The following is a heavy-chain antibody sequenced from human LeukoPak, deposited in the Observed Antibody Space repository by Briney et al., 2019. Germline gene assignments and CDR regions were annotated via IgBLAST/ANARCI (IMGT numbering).Heavy chain of an antibody. CDR3: ARAFYAYAFDI. Sequence: SETLSLTCTVSGGSISSGDYYWSWIRQPPGKGLEWIGYIYYSGSTYYNPSLKSRVTMSVDTSKNQFSLKLSSVTAADTAVYYCARAFYAYAFDIWGQGTMVTVSS. D-gene: IGHD2/OR15-2a*01. V-gene: IGHV4-30-4*01. CDR1: GGSISSGDYY. J-gene: IGHJ3*02. CDR2: IYYSGST.